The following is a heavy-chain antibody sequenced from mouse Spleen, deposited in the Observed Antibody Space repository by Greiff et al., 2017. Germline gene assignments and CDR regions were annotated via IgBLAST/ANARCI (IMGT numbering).Heavy chain of an antibody. Sequence: VQLKQSGAELVKPGASVKLSCTASGFNIKDTYMHWVKQRPEQGLEWIGRIDPANGNTKYDPKFQGKATITADTSSNTAYLQLSSLTSEDTAVYYCARDYYGSSHFDYWGQGTTLTVSS. D-gene: IGHD1-1*01. CDR2: IDPANGNT. CDR3: ARDYYGSSHFDY. J-gene: IGHJ2*01. CDR1: GFNIKDTY. V-gene: IGHV14-3*02.